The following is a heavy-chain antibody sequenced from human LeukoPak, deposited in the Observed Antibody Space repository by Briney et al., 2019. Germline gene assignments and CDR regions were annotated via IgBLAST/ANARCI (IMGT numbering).Heavy chain of an antibody. CDR3: ARGPAQVLSDYGMDV. J-gene: IGHJ6*02. D-gene: IGHD2-15*01. CDR1: GGTFSSYA. CDR2: IIPIFGTA. Sequence: SVKVSCKASGGTFSSYAISWVRQAPGQGLEWMGGIIPIFGTANYAQKFQGRVTITANESTSTAYMELSSLRSEDTAVYYCARGPAQVLSDYGMDVWGQGTTVTVSS. V-gene: IGHV1-69*13.